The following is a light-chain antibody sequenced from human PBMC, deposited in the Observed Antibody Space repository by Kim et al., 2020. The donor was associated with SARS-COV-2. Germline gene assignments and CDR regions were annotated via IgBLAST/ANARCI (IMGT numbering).Light chain of an antibody. J-gene: IGKJ4*01. V-gene: IGKV1-5*03. CDR3: QLFNTYPLT. CDR2: NAS. CDR1: QSISSL. Sequence: ASVGDRVTITCRASQSISSLLAWNQQKPGKAPILLIYNASSLESGVPSRFSGSGSETEFTLTISSLQPDDFATYYCQLFNTYPLTFGGGTNVDIK.